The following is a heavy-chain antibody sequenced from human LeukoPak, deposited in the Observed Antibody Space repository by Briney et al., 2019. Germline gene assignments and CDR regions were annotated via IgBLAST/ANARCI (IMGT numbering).Heavy chain of an antibody. J-gene: IGHJ4*02. CDR1: GFTLSNAW. V-gene: IGHV3-15*01. CDR3: TTDSTQISPRGIVEYYFDY. Sequence: GGSLRLSCAASGFTLSNAWMSWVRQAPGKGLEWVGRIKSKTDGGTTDYAAPVKGRFTISRDDSKNTLYLQMNSLKTEDTAVYYCTTDSTQISPRGIVEYYFDYWGQGTLVTVSS. D-gene: IGHD3-22*01. CDR2: IKSKTDGGTT.